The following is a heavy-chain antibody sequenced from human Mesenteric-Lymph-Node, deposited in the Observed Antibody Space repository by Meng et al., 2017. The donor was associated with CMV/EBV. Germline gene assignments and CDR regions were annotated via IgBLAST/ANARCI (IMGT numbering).Heavy chain of an antibody. Sequence: TSGYTFTSNYLNWVRQAPGQGLEWMGVINPYSGTTTYAQNFQGRIAMTSDTSTATVYMELNSLTSDDTAIYYCAREAIFGVVSLDYWGPGTLVTVSS. CDR3: AREAIFGVVSLDY. D-gene: IGHD3-3*01. CDR1: GYTFTSNY. J-gene: IGHJ4*02. V-gene: IGHV1-46*01. CDR2: INPYSGTT.